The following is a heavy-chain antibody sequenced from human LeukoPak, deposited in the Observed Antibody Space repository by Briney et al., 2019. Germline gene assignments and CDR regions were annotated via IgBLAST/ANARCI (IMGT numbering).Heavy chain of an antibody. J-gene: IGHJ5*02. Sequence: PSETLSLTCTVSGGSISSSSYYWGWIRQPPGKGLEWIGSIYYSGSTYYNPSLKSRVTISVDTTKNQFSLKLSSVTAADTAVYYCARGLQQWLVRTNWFDPWGQGTLVTVSS. V-gene: IGHV4-39*01. CDR2: IYYSGST. CDR1: GGSISSSSYY. CDR3: ARGLQQWLVRTNWFDP. D-gene: IGHD6-19*01.